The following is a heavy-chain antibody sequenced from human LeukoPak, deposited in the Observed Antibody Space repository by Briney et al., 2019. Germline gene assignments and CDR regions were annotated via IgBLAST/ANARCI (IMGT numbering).Heavy chain of an antibody. J-gene: IGHJ4*02. CDR3: AKSAVVRGTTGTFDY. CDR2: ISSTSAST. Sequence: GGSLRLSCAASGFTFSNYAMNWVRQAPGRGLEWVSGISSTSASTYYIDSVKGRFTISRDNSKNTLYLQMNSLGAEDTAVYYCAKSAVVRGTTGTFDYWGRGTLVTVSS. D-gene: IGHD3-10*01. V-gene: IGHV3-23*01. CDR1: GFTFSNYA.